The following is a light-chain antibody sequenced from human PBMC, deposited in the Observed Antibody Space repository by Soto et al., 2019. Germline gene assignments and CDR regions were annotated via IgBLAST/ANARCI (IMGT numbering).Light chain of an antibody. J-gene: IGKJ1*01. V-gene: IGKV3-20*01. Sequence: MVLTQSPGTLSLTPGERATLSCRASQSVSSSFLAWYQQRPRQAPRLLIYAASHTAPGIPDRFSGSGSGTDFTLTISRLEPEDFAVYYCQEYGTSRTFGQGTKVDI. CDR2: AAS. CDR3: QEYGTSRT. CDR1: QSVSSSF.